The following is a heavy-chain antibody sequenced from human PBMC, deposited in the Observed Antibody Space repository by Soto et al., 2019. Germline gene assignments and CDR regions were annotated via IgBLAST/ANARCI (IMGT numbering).Heavy chain of an antibody. CDR3: ARVIVVNNWFDP. D-gene: IGHD3-16*02. J-gene: IGHJ5*02. CDR2: MNPNSGNT. CDR1: GYTFTSYD. Sequence: ASVKVSCKASGYTFTSYDINWVRQATGQGLEWMGWMNPNSGNTDYAQKFQGRVTMTRNTSISTAYMELSSLRSEDTAVYYCARVIVVNNWFDPWGQGTLVTVSS. V-gene: IGHV1-8*01.